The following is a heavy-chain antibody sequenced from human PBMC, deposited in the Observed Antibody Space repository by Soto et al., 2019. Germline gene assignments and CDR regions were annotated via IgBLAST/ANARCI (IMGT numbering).Heavy chain of an antibody. CDR2: IYHSGST. V-gene: IGHV4-4*02. CDR3: ARGPYSSGWYVVDY. CDR1: GGSISSSNW. J-gene: IGHJ4*02. Sequence: SETLSLTCAVSGGSISSSNWWSWVRQPPGKGLEWIGEIYHSGSTNYNPSLKSRVTISVDTSKNQFSLKLSSVTAADKAVDYCARGPYSSGWYVVDYWGQGTLVTVSS. D-gene: IGHD6-19*01.